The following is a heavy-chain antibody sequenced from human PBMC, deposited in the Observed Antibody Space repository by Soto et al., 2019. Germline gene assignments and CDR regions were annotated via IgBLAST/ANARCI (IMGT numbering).Heavy chain of an antibody. D-gene: IGHD3-10*01. CDR2: ISYDGTNK. J-gene: IGHJ6*02. Sequence: GGSLRLSCAASGFTFSSHAMHWVRQAPGKGLEWVAVISYDGTNKYYADSVKGRFTISRDNSKNTLYLQMSSLRGEDTAVYYCARTMVRGVYYSYGMDVWGQGTTVTV. CDR3: ARTMVRGVYYSYGMDV. CDR1: GFTFSSHA. V-gene: IGHV3-30-3*01.